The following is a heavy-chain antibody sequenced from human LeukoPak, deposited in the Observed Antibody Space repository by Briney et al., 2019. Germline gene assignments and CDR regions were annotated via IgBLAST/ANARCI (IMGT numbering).Heavy chain of an antibody. CDR3: ARGPDNYRPRRSGYSSGLDY. CDR2: INPNSGGT. J-gene: IGHJ4*02. CDR1: GYTFTGYY. D-gene: IGHD5-18*01. Sequence: ASVKVSCKTSGYTFTGYYMHWVRQAPGQGLEWMGWINPNSGGTNYAQKFQGRVTMTRDTSISTAYMELSRLRSDDTAVYYCARGPDNYRPRRSGYSSGLDYWGQGTLVTVSS. V-gene: IGHV1-2*02.